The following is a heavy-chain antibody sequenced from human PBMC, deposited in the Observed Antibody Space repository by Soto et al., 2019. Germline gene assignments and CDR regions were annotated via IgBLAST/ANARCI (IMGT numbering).Heavy chain of an antibody. J-gene: IGHJ4*02. D-gene: IGHD3-16*02. Sequence: QVELVESGGGVVQPGRSLRLSCAASGFTFSSYAMHWVRQAPGKGLEWVAVISYDASNKYYADSVKGRFTISRDNSENTVYLQMNILRAEETAVYYCAAGVIVRVDYWGQGTLVTVSS. CDR1: GFTFSSYA. CDR2: ISYDASNK. CDR3: AAGVIVRVDY. V-gene: IGHV3-30-3*01.